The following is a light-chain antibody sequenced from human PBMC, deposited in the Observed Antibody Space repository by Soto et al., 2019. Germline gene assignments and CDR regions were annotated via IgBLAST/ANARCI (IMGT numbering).Light chain of an antibody. CDR2: LNSDGSH. CDR1: SGHSNYV. V-gene: IGLV4-69*01. J-gene: IGLJ2*01. CDR3: QTWDTGIRV. Sequence: QSVLTQSPSASASLGASVKLTCTLSSGHSNYVIAWHQQQPEKGPWYLMKLNSDGSHSKGDGIPDRFSGSSSGAERYLTISSLQSEDEADYYCQTWDTGIRVFGGGTKLTVL.